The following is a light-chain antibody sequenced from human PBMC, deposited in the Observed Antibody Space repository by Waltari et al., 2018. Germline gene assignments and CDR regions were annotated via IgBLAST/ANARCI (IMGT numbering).Light chain of an antibody. V-gene: IGLV3-25*03. Sequence: SNELTQPPSVSVSPGQTARIPCSGDALAKKYSYWYQHKPGQAPVLVMYKDNERPPGIPKRFSGSSSGTTVFLTITGVQAEDEADYYCQSSGYSGSSPYVFGSGTRVTVL. J-gene: IGLJ1*01. CDR2: KDN. CDR1: ALAKKY. CDR3: QSSGYSGSSPYV.